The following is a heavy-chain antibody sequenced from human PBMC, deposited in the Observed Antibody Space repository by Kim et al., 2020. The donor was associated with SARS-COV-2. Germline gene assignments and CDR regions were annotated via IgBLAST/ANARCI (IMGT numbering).Heavy chain of an antibody. D-gene: IGHD3-16*02. Sequence: ARITNSRENSKNTLYLQMNSLRAEDTAVYYCAKDGGDDYVWGSYRAYFDYWGQGTLVTVSS. J-gene: IGHJ4*02. CDR3: AKDGGDDYVWGSYRAYFDY. V-gene: IGHV3-33*06.